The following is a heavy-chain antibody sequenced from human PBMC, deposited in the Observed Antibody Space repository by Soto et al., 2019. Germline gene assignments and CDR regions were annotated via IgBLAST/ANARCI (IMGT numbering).Heavy chain of an antibody. CDR2: ISGSGGGT. CDR1: GFTFSSYA. D-gene: IGHD3-22*01. J-gene: IGHJ3*02. V-gene: IGHV3-23*01. CDR3: AKDHYYDSSGYSKMGSFHI. Sequence: EVQLLESGGGLVQPGGSLRLSCAASGFTFSSYAMSWVRQAPRKGLEWVSAISGSGGGTSYADSVKGRFTISRDNSKNPLYLQMNSLRAEDTAVYYCAKDHYYDSSGYSKMGSFHIWGQGTMVTVSS.